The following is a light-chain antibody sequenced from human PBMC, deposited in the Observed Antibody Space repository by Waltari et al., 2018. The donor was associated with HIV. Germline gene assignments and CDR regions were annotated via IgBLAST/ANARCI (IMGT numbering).Light chain of an antibody. Sequence: QSVLTQPPSASGTPGQRVTISCSGSSSNIGSNTVNWYQQLPGTAPKLLIYSNIRRPSGVPDRFSGSKSGTSASLAISGLQSEDEADYYCAAWDDSLNGHVVFGGGTKLTVL. CDR3: AAWDDSLNGHVV. CDR2: SNI. CDR1: SSNIGSNT. J-gene: IGLJ2*01. V-gene: IGLV1-44*01.